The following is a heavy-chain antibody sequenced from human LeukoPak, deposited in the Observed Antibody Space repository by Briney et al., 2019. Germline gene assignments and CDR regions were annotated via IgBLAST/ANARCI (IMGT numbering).Heavy chain of an antibody. D-gene: IGHD3-10*01. Sequence: SETLSLTCTVSGGSISSYYWSWIRQPPGKGLEWIGYIYYSGSTNYNPSLKSRVTISVDTSKNQFSLKLSSVTAADTAVYYCARHVTTMVRGVVVGADAFDIWGQGTMVTVSS. CDR1: GGSISSYY. CDR2: IYYSGST. CDR3: ARHVTTMVRGVVVGADAFDI. J-gene: IGHJ3*02. V-gene: IGHV4-59*08.